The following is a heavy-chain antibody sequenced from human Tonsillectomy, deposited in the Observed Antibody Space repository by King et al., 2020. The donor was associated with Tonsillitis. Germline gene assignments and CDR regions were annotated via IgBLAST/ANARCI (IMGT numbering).Heavy chain of an antibody. D-gene: IGHD5-24*01. CDR3: GRGVGDGHNYFDR. CDR1: GGSISSSSYY. J-gene: IGHJ4*02. Sequence: QLQESGPGLVKPSETLSLTCTVSGGSISSSSYYWGWIRQPPGKGLQWIGTIYYSGSTYNNPSLKSRVTISVDTSKNQFSLKLSSVTAADTAVYYCGRGVGDGHNYFDRWGQGTLVTVSS. V-gene: IGHV4-39*01. CDR2: IYYSGST.